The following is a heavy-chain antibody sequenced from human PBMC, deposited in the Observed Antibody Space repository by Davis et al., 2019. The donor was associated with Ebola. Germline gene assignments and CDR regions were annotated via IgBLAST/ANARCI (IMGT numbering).Heavy chain of an antibody. D-gene: IGHD1-26*01. CDR3: ARGGGFGSYFAEFDP. Sequence: PGGSLRLSCAASGFTFSSYGMHWVRQAPGKGLEWVAFIRYDGSNKYYADSVKGRFTISRDNSKNTLYLQMNSLRAEDTAVYYCARGGGFGSYFAEFDPWGQGTLVTVSS. J-gene: IGHJ5*02. CDR1: GFTFSSYG. CDR2: IRYDGSNK. V-gene: IGHV3-30*02.